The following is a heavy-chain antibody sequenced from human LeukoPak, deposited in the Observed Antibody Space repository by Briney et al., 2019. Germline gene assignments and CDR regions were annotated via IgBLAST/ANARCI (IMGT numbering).Heavy chain of an antibody. D-gene: IGHD3-3*01. Sequence: GGSLRLSCAATGFTFSSYEMNWVRQAPGKGLEWVSYISSSGSTTYYADFVKGRFTISRDNAKNSLYLQMNSLRAEDTAVYYCAREPYDFWSASTRLYYFDYWGQGTLVTVSS. CDR1: GFTFSSYE. J-gene: IGHJ4*02. V-gene: IGHV3-48*03. CDR2: ISSSGSTT. CDR3: AREPYDFWSASTRLYYFDY.